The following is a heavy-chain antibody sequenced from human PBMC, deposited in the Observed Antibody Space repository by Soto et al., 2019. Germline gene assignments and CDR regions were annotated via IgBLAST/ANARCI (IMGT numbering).Heavy chain of an antibody. D-gene: IGHD3-9*01. V-gene: IGHV3-23*01. CDR1: GFTFTRYA. Sequence: HPGGSLRLSCAASGFTFTRYAMNWVRQAPGKGLEWVSGISGSGGSTYQADSVKGRITISRDNSKSTLYLQMNSLRAEDTAVYYCAKGYDILTGYFDYWGQGTLVTVSS. J-gene: IGHJ4*02. CDR3: AKGYDILTGYFDY. CDR2: ISGSGGST.